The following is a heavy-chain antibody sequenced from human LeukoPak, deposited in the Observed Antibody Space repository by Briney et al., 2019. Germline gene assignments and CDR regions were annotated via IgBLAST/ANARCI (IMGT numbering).Heavy chain of an antibody. CDR1: GGSISSGSYY. V-gene: IGHV4-61*10. CDR2: AYHSDYT. J-gene: IGHJ3*02. Sequence: PSETLSLTCTVPGGSISSGSYYWSWIRQPAGKGLEWIANAYHSDYTNYNPSLKGRATISVDKSKNQLSLKVISVTAADTAMYYCARDSKSTADAFDIWGQGTMVTVSS. D-gene: IGHD5/OR15-5a*01. CDR3: ARDSKSTADAFDI.